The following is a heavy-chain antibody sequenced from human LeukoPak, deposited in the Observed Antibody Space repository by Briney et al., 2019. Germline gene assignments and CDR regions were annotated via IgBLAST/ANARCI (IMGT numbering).Heavy chain of an antibody. J-gene: IGHJ4*02. CDR3: AREPLFSGCSGNGAD. CDR2: ISSSSSYI. CDR1: GFTFSSYS. V-gene: IGHV3-21*01. Sequence: PGGSLRLSCAASGFTFSSYSMNWVRQAPGKGLEWVSSISSSSSYIYYADSVKGRFTISRDNAKNSLYLQMNSLRAEDTAVYYCAREPLFSGCSGNGADWGQGTLVTVSS. D-gene: IGHD5-12*01.